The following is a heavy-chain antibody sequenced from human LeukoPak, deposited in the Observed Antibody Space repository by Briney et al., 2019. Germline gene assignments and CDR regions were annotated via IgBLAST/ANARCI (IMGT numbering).Heavy chain of an antibody. CDR2: IYSGGST. CDR1: GITVSSNY. V-gene: IGHV3-53*01. Sequence: GGSLRLSRAASGITVSSNYMNWVRQAPGKGLEWVSVIYSGGSTYYADSVKGRFTISRDNSKNTVYLQMNSLRAEDTAVYYCARDLAHTQSFDIWGRGTMVTVSS. J-gene: IGHJ3*02. CDR3: ARDLAHTQSFDI. D-gene: IGHD2-2*02.